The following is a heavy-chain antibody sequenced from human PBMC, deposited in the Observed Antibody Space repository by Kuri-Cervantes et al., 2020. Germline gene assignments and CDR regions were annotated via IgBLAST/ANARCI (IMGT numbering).Heavy chain of an antibody. CDR2: ISSSSSTI. V-gene: IGHV3-48*02. J-gene: IGHJ6*02. CDR3: ARQEKGIVATYRHYYYYGMDV. CDR1: GFTFSSYA. D-gene: IGHD5-12*01. Sequence: GGSLRLSCAASGFTFSSYAMSWVRQAPGKGLEWVSYISSSSSTIYYADSVKGRFTISRDNAKNSLYLQMNSLRDEDTAVYYCARQEKGIVATYRHYYYYGMDVWGQGTTVTVSS.